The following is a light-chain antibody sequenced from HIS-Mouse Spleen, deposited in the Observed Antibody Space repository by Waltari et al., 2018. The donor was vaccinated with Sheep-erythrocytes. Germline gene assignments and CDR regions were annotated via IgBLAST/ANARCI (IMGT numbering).Light chain of an antibody. Sequence: AIQMTQSPSSLSASVGDRVTITCRASQGIRNDLGWYQQKQGKAPKLMIYAASSLQSGVPTRFIVSVSGTDFTLTISLLQPQDFATYHRVQEYNYPRTYGHGTKVEIK. CDR1: QGIRND. CDR2: AAS. J-gene: IGKJ1*01. CDR3: VQEYNYPRT. V-gene: IGKV1-6*01.